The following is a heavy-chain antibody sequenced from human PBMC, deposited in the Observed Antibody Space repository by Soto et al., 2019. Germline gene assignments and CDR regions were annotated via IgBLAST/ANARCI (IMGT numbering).Heavy chain of an antibody. CDR3: AIDSSVAGTGSYYYYGMDV. CDR1: GFTFSSYG. D-gene: IGHD6-19*01. CDR2: IWYDGSNK. Sequence: GGSLRLSCAASGFTFSSYGMHWVRQAPGKGLEWVAVIWYDGSNKYYADSVKGRFTISRDNSKNTLYLQMNSLRAEDTAVYYCAIDSSVAGTGSYYYYGMDVWGQGTTVTVSS. V-gene: IGHV3-33*01. J-gene: IGHJ6*02.